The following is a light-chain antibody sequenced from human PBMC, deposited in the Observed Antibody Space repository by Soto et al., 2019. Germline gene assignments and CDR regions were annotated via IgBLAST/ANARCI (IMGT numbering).Light chain of an antibody. V-gene: IGKV3-15*01. Sequence: IGMTKSAPALAVSTGERATRSCRASQSVSSNLAWYQQKPGQAPWLLIYGASTRAPGIPARFRGSGSGTESDLTISSRGPEDFAVYYYYQYQFGTSQAFGQGTKVDIK. J-gene: IGKJ1*01. CDR3: YQYQFGTSQA. CDR2: GAS. CDR1: QSVSSN.